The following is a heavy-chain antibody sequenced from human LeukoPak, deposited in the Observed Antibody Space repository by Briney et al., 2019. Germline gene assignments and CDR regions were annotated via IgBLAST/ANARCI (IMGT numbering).Heavy chain of an antibody. CDR1: GGSISSSSYY. D-gene: IGHD3-22*01. J-gene: IGHJ4*02. Sequence: PSETLSLTCTVSGGSISSSSYYWGWIRQPPGKGLEWIGSIYYSGSTYYNPSLKSRVTISVDTSKNQFSLKLSSVTAADTAVYYCARDMRVYDSSGSFDYWGQGTLVTVSS. V-gene: IGHV4-39*07. CDR2: IYYSGST. CDR3: ARDMRVYDSSGSFDY.